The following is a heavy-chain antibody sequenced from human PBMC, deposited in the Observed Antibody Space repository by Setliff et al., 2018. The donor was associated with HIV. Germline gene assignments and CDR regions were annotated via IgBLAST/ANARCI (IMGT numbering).Heavy chain of an antibody. CDR3: AGFPLSSSWYFY. V-gene: IGHV4-39*01. CDR2: IYYSGST. D-gene: IGHD6-13*01. J-gene: IGHJ4*02. Sequence: SETLSLTCTVSGGSISSSGYYWGWIRQPPGKGLEWIGTIYYSGSTYYNPSLKSRVTISVDTSKNQFSLKLSSVAAADTAVYYCAGFPLSSSWYFYWGQGTLVTVSS. CDR1: GGSISSSGYY.